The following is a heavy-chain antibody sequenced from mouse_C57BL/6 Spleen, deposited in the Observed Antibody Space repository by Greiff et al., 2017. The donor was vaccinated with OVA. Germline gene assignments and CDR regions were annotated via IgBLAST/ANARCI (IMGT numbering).Heavy chain of an antibody. D-gene: IGHD1-1*01. J-gene: IGHJ1*03. V-gene: IGHV1-64*01. Sequence: QVQLQQPGAELVKPGASVKLSCKASGYTFTSYWMHWVKQRPGQGLEWIGMIHPNSGSTNYNEKFKSKATLTVAKSSSTAYMQLSSLTSEDTAVYYCARNYYGSSWYFDVWGTGTTVTVSS. CDR1: GYTFTSYW. CDR3: ARNYYGSSWYFDV. CDR2: IHPNSGST.